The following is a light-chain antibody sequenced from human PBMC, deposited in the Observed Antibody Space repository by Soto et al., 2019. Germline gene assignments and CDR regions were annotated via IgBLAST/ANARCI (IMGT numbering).Light chain of an antibody. J-gene: IGKJ5*01. CDR3: QQYYDVPVT. Sequence: DIVMTQSPDSLAVSLGERATINCKSSQSVLYSSNNKNYLAWYQQKPGQPPKLLISWASTRESGVPDRFSGSGSGTEFTLTISSLQAEDAAVYYCQQYYDVPVTFGQGTRLEIK. CDR1: QSVLYSSNNKNY. V-gene: IGKV4-1*01. CDR2: WAS.